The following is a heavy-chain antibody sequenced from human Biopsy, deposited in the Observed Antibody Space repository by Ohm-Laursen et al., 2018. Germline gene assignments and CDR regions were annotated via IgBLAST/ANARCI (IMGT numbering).Heavy chain of an antibody. CDR3: AKDGGQWLGGAFDI. CDR1: GFGLYA. V-gene: IGHV3-30*18. Sequence: SLRLSCAASGFGLYAMHLVRQPPGQGLEWLAVIPYDGSKNNYAESVKGRFTISRDRSRDTVHLQMNSLRYEDTALYYCAKDGGQWLGGAFDIWGHGTMVSVSS. CDR2: IPYDGSKN. D-gene: IGHD6-19*01. J-gene: IGHJ3*02.